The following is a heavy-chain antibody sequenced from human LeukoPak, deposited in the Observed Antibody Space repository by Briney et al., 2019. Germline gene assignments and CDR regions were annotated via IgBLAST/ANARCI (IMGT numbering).Heavy chain of an antibody. D-gene: IGHD1-7*01. Sequence: PGGSLRLSCAASGFTFSSYAMTWVRRAPGKGLEWVSGISGSGGNTYYADSVKGRFTISRDNSKNTLYLQMNSLRAEDTAVYYCAKPSVYNWNYGDAFDIWGQGTMVTVSS. CDR1: GFTFSSYA. CDR2: ISGSGGNT. V-gene: IGHV3-23*01. CDR3: AKPSVYNWNYGDAFDI. J-gene: IGHJ3*02.